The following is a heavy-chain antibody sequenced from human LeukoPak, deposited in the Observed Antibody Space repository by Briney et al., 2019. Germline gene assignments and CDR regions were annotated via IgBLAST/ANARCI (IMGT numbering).Heavy chain of an antibody. CDR1: GGSFSGYY. J-gene: IGHJ4*02. CDR2: INHSRST. Sequence: SETLSLTCAVYGGSFSGYYWSWIRQPPGKGLEWIGEINHSRSTNYNPSLKSRVTISVDTSKNQFSLKLSSVTAADTAVYYCAREDYYYDSSGYYGNIDYWGQGTLVTVSS. D-gene: IGHD3-22*01. V-gene: IGHV4-34*01. CDR3: AREDYYYDSSGYYGNIDY.